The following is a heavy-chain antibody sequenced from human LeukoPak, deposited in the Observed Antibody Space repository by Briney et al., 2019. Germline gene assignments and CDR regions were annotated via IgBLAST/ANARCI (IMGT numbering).Heavy chain of an antibody. Sequence: SETLSLTCTVSGGSISSSSYYWGWIRQPPGKGLEWIGEINHSGSTNYNPSLKSRVTISVDTSKNQFSLKLSSVTAADTAVYYCARARTAGFDYWGQGTLVTVSS. CDR2: INHSGST. CDR3: ARARTAGFDY. V-gene: IGHV4-39*07. J-gene: IGHJ4*02. CDR1: GGSISSSSYY. D-gene: IGHD6-13*01.